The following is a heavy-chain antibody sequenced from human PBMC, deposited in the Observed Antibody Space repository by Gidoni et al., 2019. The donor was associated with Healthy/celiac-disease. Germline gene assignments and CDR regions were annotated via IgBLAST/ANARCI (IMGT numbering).Heavy chain of an antibody. CDR3: AKDRDDFWSGYRAGMDL. CDR2: ISYDGSNK. CDR1: GFTFSSYG. Sequence: QVQLVESGGGVVQPGRSLRLSCAASGFTFSSYGMHWVRQAPGKGLEWVAVISYDGSNKYYADSVKGRFTISRDNSKNTLYLQMNSLRAEDTAVYYCAKDRDDFWSGYRAGMDLWGQGTTVTVSS. J-gene: IGHJ6*02. D-gene: IGHD3-3*01. V-gene: IGHV3-30*18.